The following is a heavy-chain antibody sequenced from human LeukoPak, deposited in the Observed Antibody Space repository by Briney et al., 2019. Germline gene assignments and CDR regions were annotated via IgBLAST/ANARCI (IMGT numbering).Heavy chain of an antibody. D-gene: IGHD2-2*01. CDR2: ISAYNNNT. CDR1: GYTFSNYG. Sequence: ASVKVSCKTSGYTFSNYGVSWVRQAPGQGLEWMGWISAYNNNTNYAQKFQGRLTMTTDTSTSTAYMELRSLRSDDTAVYYRARGARISSSWYSSVWGQGTLITVS. V-gene: IGHV1-18*01. J-gene: IGHJ4*02. CDR3: ARGARISSSWYSSV.